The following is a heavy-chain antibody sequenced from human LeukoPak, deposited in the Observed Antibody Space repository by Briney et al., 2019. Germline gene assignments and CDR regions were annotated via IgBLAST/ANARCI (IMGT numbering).Heavy chain of an antibody. J-gene: IGHJ6*02. CDR3: ARGGSSWLLRYYYYGRDV. D-gene: IGHD6-13*01. Sequence: ASVKVSCKASGYTFTGYYMNWVRQAPGQGLEWMGWINPNSGGTNYAQKFQGRVTMTRETSISTAYMELSRLRSDDTAVYYCARGGSSWLLRYYYYGRDVWGQGATVTVSS. CDR1: GYTFTGYY. V-gene: IGHV1-2*02. CDR2: INPNSGGT.